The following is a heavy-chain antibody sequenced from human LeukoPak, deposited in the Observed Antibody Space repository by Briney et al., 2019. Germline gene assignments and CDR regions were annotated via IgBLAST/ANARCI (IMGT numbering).Heavy chain of an antibody. CDR1: GFTFSSYS. CDR2: ISSSSSYI. V-gene: IGHV3-21*01. Sequence: GGSLRLSCAASGFTFSSYSMNWVRQAPGKGLEWVSSISSSSSYIYYTDSVKGRFTISRDNAKNSLYLQMNSLRAEDTAVYYCASPYSSRWYELCYWGQGTLVTVSS. D-gene: IGHD6-13*01. CDR3: ASPYSSRWYELCY. J-gene: IGHJ4*02.